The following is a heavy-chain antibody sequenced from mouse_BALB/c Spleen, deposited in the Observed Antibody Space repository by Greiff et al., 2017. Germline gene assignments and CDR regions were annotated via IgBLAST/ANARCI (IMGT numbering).Heavy chain of an antibody. J-gene: IGHJ1*01. Sequence: EVHLVESGGGLVKPGGSLKLSCAASGFTFSSYAMSWVRQSPEKRLEWVAEISSGGSYTYYPDTVTGRFTISRDNAKNTLYLEMSSLRSEDTAMYYCARFTTVGGFDVWGAGTTVTVSS. V-gene: IGHV5-9-4*01. D-gene: IGHD1-1*01. CDR3: ARFTTVGGFDV. CDR2: ISSGGSYT. CDR1: GFTFSSYA.